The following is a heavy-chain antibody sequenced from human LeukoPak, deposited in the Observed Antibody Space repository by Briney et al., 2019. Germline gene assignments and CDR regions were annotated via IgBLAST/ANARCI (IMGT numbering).Heavy chain of an antibody. CDR1: GGTFSSFA. Sequence: ASVKVSCKASGGTFSSFAINWVRQAPGQGLEWMGGIIPIVGTANYAQKFQGRVTITADQSTSTAYMELSSLRSEDTAVYYCARSTVGGITLAYWGQGTLVTVSS. J-gene: IGHJ4*02. CDR2: IIPIVGTA. V-gene: IGHV1-69*13. CDR3: ARSTVGGITLAY. D-gene: IGHD1-26*01.